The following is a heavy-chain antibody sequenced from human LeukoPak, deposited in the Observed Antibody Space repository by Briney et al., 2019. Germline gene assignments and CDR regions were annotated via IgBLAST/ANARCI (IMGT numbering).Heavy chain of an antibody. CDR1: GFGFRSYG. CDR2: IWFDGSNK. Sequence: GGSLRLSCAASGFGFRSYGMHWVRQAPVKGLEWVAVIWFDGSNKYYADSVKGRFTISRDNSKNTLYLQMNSLRAEDTAVYYCARDGVGIRLGDVNTNFDYWGQGTLVTVSS. J-gene: IGHJ4*02. CDR3: ARDGVGIRLGDVNTNFDY. D-gene: IGHD3-16*01. V-gene: IGHV3-33*01.